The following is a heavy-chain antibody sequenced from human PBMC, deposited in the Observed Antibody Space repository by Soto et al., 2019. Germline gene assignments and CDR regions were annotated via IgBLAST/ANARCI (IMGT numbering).Heavy chain of an antibody. J-gene: IGHJ5*02. V-gene: IGHV4-59*01. CDR1: GGSISSYY. Sequence: XETLSITCTVSGGSISSYYWSWIRQPPGKGLEWIGYIYYSGSTNYNPSRKSRVTISVDTSKNQFSLKLSSVTAADTAVYYCARDAGNWFDTWGQGTLVTVSS. CDR3: ARDAGNWFDT. CDR2: IYYSGST.